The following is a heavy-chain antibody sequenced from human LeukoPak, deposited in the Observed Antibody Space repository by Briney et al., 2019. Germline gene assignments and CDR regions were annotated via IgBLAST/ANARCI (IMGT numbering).Heavy chain of an antibody. V-gene: IGHV4-59*08. CDR2: IYCSGST. CDR3: ARRAAGTGGVRYFDY. Sequence: PSETLSLTCTVSGGSISSYYWSWIRQPPGKGLEWIGYIYCSGSTNYNPSLKSRVTISVDTSKNQFSLKLSSVTAADTAVYYCARRAAGTGGVRYFDYWGQGTLVTVSS. J-gene: IGHJ4*02. D-gene: IGHD6-13*01. CDR1: GGSISSYY.